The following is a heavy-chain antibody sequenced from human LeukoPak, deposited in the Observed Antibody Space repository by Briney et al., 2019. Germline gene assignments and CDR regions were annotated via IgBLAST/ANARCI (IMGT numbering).Heavy chain of an antibody. CDR1: GGSVSSGDYY. V-gene: IGHV4-30-4*08. Sequence: SETLSLTCTVSGGSVSSGDYYWSWNRQPPGKGLEWIGYIYYSGNTYYNPSLKSRLTISVDTSKNQFSLKLTSVTAADTAVYYCARARRFAAAGTTAFDIWGQGTMVTVSS. CDR3: ARARRFAAAGTTAFDI. D-gene: IGHD6-13*01. CDR2: IYYSGNT. J-gene: IGHJ3*02.